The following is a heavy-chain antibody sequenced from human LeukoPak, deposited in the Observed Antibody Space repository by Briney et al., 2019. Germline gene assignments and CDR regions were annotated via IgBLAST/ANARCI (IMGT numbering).Heavy chain of an antibody. J-gene: IGHJ3*02. CDR3: ARDPPFLGPQLLWFGAPDAFDI. V-gene: IGHV1-18*01. CDR1: GYTFTSYG. D-gene: IGHD3-10*01. CDR2: ISAYNGNT. Sequence: ASVKVSCKASGYTFTSYGISWVRQAPGQGLEWMGWISAYNGNTNYAQKLQGRVTMTTDTSTSTAYMELRSLRPDDTAVYYCARDPPFLGPQLLWFGAPDAFDIWGQGTMVTVSS.